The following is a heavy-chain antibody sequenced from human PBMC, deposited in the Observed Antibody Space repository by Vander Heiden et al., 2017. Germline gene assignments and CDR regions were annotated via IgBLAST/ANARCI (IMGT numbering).Heavy chain of an antibody. V-gene: IGHV3-9*01. Sequence: EVQLVESGGGLVQPGRSLRLSCAASGFTFDDYAMPWVRQAPGKGREWVSGISWNSGSIGYADSVKGRFTISRDNAKNSLYLQMNSLRAEDTALYYCAKGSWGYYDSSGYFDPWGQGTLVTVSS. J-gene: IGHJ5*02. D-gene: IGHD3-22*01. CDR3: AKGSWGYYDSSGYFDP. CDR2: ISWNSGSI. CDR1: GFTFDDYA.